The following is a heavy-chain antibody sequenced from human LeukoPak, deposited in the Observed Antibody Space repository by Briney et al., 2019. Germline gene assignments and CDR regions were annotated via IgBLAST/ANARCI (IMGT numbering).Heavy chain of an antibody. D-gene: IGHD3-22*01. Sequence: PSETLSLTCTVSGGSISSGDYYWSWIRQPPGKGLEWIGYIYYSGSTNYNPSLKSRVTISVDTSKNQFSLKLSSVTAADTAVYYCARSNYYDSSGSIWYFDLWGRGTLVTVSS. CDR3: ARSNYYDSSGSIWYFDL. V-gene: IGHV4-61*08. CDR2: IYYSGST. CDR1: GGSISSGDYY. J-gene: IGHJ2*01.